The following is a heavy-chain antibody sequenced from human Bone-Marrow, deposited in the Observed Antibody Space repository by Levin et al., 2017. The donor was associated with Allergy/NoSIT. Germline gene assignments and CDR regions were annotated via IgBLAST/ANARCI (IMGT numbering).Heavy chain of an antibody. D-gene: IGHD1-1*01. CDR3: ARDGALDTEGSNFDY. Sequence: QTGGSLRLSCAASGFNFRAYAMHWVRQAPGKGLEWLAIISFDATNKYSADSVKGRFTVSRDNSNNTVHLEMHGLRTTDTAVYYCARDGALDTEGSNFDYWGRGTQVTVSS. J-gene: IGHJ4*02. CDR1: GFNFRAYA. V-gene: IGHV3-30*04. CDR2: ISFDATNK.